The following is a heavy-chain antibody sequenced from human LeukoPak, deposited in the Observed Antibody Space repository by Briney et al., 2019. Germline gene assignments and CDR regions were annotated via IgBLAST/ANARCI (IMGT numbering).Heavy chain of an antibody. CDR1: GYTFTGYY. CDR2: INPNSGGT. J-gene: IGHJ6*02. Sequence: ASVKVSCKASGYTFTGYYMHWVRQAPGQELEWMGWINPNSGGTNYAQKFQGRVTMTRDTSISTAYMELSRLRSDDTAVYYCARRIAAAIYYYYGMDVWGQGTTVTVSS. CDR3: ARRIAAAIYYYYGMDV. V-gene: IGHV1-2*02. D-gene: IGHD6-13*01.